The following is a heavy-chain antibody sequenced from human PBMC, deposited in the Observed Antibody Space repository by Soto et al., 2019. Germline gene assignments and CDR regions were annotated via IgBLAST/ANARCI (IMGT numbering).Heavy chain of an antibody. J-gene: IGHJ4*02. CDR1: GGTFSSYA. V-gene: IGHV1-69*13. CDR2: IIPIFGTA. CDR3: ARDPYYYDSSGSPGY. Sequence: SVKVSCKASGGTFSSYAISWVRQAPGQGLEWMGGIIPIFGTANYAQKFQGRVTITADESTSTAYMELSSLRSEDTAVYYCARDPYYYDSSGSPGYWGQGTLVTVSS. D-gene: IGHD3-22*01.